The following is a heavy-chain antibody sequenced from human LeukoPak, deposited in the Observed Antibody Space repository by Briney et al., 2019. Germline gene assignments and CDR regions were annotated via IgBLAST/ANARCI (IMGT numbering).Heavy chain of an antibody. J-gene: IGHJ4*02. D-gene: IGHD1-1*01. CDR3: ARSTGTTMGLY. Sequence: GGSLRLSCAASGFTFSSYSMNWVRQTPGKGLEWVSSISSSSSYIYYADSVKGRFTISRENAKNSLYLQMNSLRAEDTAVYYCARSTGTTMGLYWGQGTLVTVSS. CDR1: GFTFSSYS. CDR2: ISSSSSYI. V-gene: IGHV3-21*01.